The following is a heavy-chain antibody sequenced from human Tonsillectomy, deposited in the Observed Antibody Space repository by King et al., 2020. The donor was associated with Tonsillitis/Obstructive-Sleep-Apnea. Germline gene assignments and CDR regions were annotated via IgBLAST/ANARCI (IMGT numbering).Heavy chain of an antibody. Sequence: VQLVESGGGLVKPGRSLRLSCTASGFTFGDYAMSWFRQAPGKGLEWVGFIRSKAYGGTTEYAASVKGRFTISRDDSKSIAYLQMNSLKTEDPAVYYCTRGGDDFWSGYLSGYMDVWGKGTTVTVSS. D-gene: IGHD3-3*01. CDR1: GFTFGDYA. V-gene: IGHV3-49*05. CDR3: TRGGDDFWSGYLSGYMDV. J-gene: IGHJ6*03. CDR2: IRSKAYGGTT.